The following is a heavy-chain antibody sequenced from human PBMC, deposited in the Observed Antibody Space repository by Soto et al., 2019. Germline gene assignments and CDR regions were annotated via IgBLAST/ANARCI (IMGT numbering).Heavy chain of an antibody. V-gene: IGHV3-23*01. CDR1: GFTFSSSA. CDR3: ASGVSDQPLIFDY. D-gene: IGHD2-2*01. Sequence: GGSLRLSCAASGFTFSSSAMSWVRQAPGKGLEWVSAISGSGGSTYYADSVKGRFTISRDNSKNTLYLQMNSLRAEDTAVYYCASGVSDQPLIFDYWGQGTLVTVSS. CDR2: ISGSGGST. J-gene: IGHJ4*02.